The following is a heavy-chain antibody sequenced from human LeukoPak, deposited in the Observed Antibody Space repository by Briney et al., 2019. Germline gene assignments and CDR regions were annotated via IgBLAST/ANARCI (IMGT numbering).Heavy chain of an antibody. J-gene: IGHJ4*02. CDR1: GFTFSSYS. D-gene: IGHD4-17*01. CDR3: ARGYGDDALYYFDY. V-gene: IGHV3-30*03. Sequence: GGSLRLSCAASGFTFSSYSMNWVRQAPGKGLEWVAVISYDGSNKYYADSVKGRFTISRDNSKNTLYLQMNSLRAEDTAVYYCARGYGDDALYYFDYWGQGTLVTVSS. CDR2: ISYDGSNK.